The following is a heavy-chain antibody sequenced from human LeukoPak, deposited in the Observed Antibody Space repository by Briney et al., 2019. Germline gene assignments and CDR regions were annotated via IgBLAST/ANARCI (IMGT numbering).Heavy chain of an antibody. CDR3: AKNRGAGSHYYYHMNV. V-gene: IGHV3-30*02. D-gene: IGHD1-26*01. J-gene: IGHJ6*03. CDR1: GFTFSSYG. Sequence: GGSLRLSCAASGFTFSSYGIHWVRQAPGRGLDWVAFIRYDGSDQYYTDSVKGRFTISRDNSKNTLYLQLNSLRVEDTAVYYCAKNRGAGSHYYYHMNVWGKGTTVTVSS. CDR2: IRYDGSDQ.